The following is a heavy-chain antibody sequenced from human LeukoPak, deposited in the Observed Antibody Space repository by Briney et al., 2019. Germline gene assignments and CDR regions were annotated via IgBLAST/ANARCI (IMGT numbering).Heavy chain of an antibody. CDR1: GGSISGEY. CDR2: IYTSGST. Sequence: SETLSLTCTVSGGSISGEYWSWIRQPAGKGLEWIGRIYTSGSTTCNPSLKSRVNISVDTSKNQFSLKLSSVTAADTAVYYCARERDSSAYYGYWGQGSLVTVSS. D-gene: IGHD3-22*01. CDR3: ARERDSSAYYGY. J-gene: IGHJ4*02. V-gene: IGHV4-4*07.